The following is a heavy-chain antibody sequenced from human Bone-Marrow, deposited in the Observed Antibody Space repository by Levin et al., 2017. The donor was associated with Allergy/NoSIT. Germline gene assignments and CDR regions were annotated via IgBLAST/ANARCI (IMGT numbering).Heavy chain of an antibody. V-gene: IGHV3-21*01. J-gene: IGHJ5*02. CDR1: GFTFSSYN. CDR3: AREAETNVWNWFDP. CDR2: ISFRSNYI. Sequence: GGSLRLSCTASGFTFSSYNMNWLRRPPGKGLEWVASISFRSNYIYYADSVKGRFAVSRDNARNSLYLQMNSLSVDDTAVYYCAREAETNVWNWFDPWGQGTLVTVSS. D-gene: IGHD2-8*01.